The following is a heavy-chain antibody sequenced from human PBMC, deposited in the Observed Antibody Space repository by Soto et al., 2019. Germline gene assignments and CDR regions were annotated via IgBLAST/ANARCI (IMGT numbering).Heavy chain of an antibody. J-gene: IGHJ4*02. CDR1: GDSIRSGPYY. CDR2: IYYSGAT. D-gene: IGHD3-16*01. V-gene: IGHV4-39*02. Sequence: QLHLQESGPGLVKPSETLSLTCTVSGDSIRSGPYYWSWIRQPPGEGLEWIGSIYYSGATYYNPSLKSRVTISIGTSKNLFSLNLSSVAAADTAMYYCARVGEVMTSFDYWGQGTLVTVSS. CDR3: ARVGEVMTSFDY.